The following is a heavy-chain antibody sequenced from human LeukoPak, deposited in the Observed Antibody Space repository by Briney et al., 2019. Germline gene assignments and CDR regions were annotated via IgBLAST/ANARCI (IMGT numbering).Heavy chain of an antibody. Sequence: GGSLRLSCTASEFTFGDYAMSWVRQAPGKGLEWVGFIRSKAYGGTTEYAASVKGRFTISRDDSKSIAYLQMNSLKTEDTAVYYCTRDLRRGYSYGTEAIYWGQGTLVTVSS. CDR2: IRSKAYGGTT. CDR3: TRDLRRGYSYGTEAIY. D-gene: IGHD5-18*01. J-gene: IGHJ4*02. V-gene: IGHV3-49*04. CDR1: EFTFGDYA.